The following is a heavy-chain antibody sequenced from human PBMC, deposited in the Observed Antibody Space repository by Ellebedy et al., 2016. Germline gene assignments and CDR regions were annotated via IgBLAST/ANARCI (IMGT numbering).Heavy chain of an antibody. CDR3: AKGMRGGADFDY. V-gene: IGHV3-23*01. J-gene: IGHJ4*02. Sequence: GGSLRLXXAASGFIFSTYAMSWVRQAPGKGLEWVSAITGSGDSTYYADSVKGRFTISRDNSKNTLYLQMNSLRAEDTALYYCAKGMRGGADFDYWGQGTLVTVSS. CDR2: ITGSGDST. CDR1: GFIFSTYA. D-gene: IGHD4/OR15-4a*01.